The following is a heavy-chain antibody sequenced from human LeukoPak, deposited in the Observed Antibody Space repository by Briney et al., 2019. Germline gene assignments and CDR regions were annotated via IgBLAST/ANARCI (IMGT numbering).Heavy chain of an antibody. Sequence: ASVKVSCMASGYTFTSYGISRVRQTPGQGLEWMGWISAYNGNTNYAQKLQGRVTMTTDTSTSTAYMELRSLRSDDTAVYYCARVAGWMVPTDYWGQGTLVTVSS. D-gene: IGHD6-19*01. CDR3: ARVAGWMVPTDY. V-gene: IGHV1-18*04. CDR1: GYTFTSYG. CDR2: ISAYNGNT. J-gene: IGHJ4*02.